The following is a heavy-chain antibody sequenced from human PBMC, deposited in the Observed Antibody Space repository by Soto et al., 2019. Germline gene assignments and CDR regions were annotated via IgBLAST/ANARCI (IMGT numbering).Heavy chain of an antibody. V-gene: IGHV3-33*01. Sequence: PGGSLRLSCATSGFTFSGFVMQWVRQAPGKGLEWVAVIWYDGSYKYYADSVKGRFTISRDDSKNTLYLQMNNLRVEDTAVYYCVRGSSCTTTTCYNLGWFAPWGQGTLVTVSS. J-gene: IGHJ5*02. CDR2: IWYDGSYK. CDR1: GFTFSGFV. D-gene: IGHD2-2*02. CDR3: VRGSSCTTTTCYNLGWFAP.